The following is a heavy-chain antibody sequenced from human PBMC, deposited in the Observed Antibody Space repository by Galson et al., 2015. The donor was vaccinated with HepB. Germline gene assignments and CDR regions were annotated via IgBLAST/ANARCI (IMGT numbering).Heavy chain of an antibody. CDR3: ARGYFGDWSGRYFDL. CDR1: GDSISDYY. CDR2: FYNSGST. J-gene: IGHJ2*01. V-gene: IGHV4-59*01. D-gene: IGHD2-21*01. Sequence: TLSLTCNVSGDSISDYYWSWIRQPPGEGLEWIGYFYNSGSTNYHPSLKSRVTISVDTSKNQVSLKLSSVTAADTALYYCARGYFGDWSGRYFDLWGRGTLVTVSS.